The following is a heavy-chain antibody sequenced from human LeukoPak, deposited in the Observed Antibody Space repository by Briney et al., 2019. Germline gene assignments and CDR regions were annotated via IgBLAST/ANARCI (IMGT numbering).Heavy chain of an antibody. J-gene: IGHJ4*02. CDR3: TADTFESSRYSHDY. D-gene: IGHD3-22*01. Sequence: GGSLRLSCVTSGFTFSDTWMSWVRQAPGKGLEWVGRIKRKVDDETKNYAAPVRGRFTISRDDSKNTVYLKMDRLRTEDTAVYYCTADTFESSRYSHDYWGQGTLVTVSS. CDR2: IKRKVDDETK. V-gene: IGHV3-15*01. CDR1: GFTFSDTW.